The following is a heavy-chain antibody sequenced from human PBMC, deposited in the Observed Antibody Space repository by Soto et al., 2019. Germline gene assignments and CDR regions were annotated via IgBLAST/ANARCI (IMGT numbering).Heavy chain of an antibody. Sequence: GGSLRLSCAASGCPFSSYGMHWVRQAPGKGLEWVAVISYDGSNKYYADSVKGRFTISRDNSKNTLYLQMNSLRAEDTAVYYCAKDRGGYSYGYYYYGMDVWGQGTTVTVSS. CDR1: GCPFSSYG. CDR3: AKDRGGYSYGYYYYGMDV. D-gene: IGHD5-18*01. CDR2: ISYDGSNK. J-gene: IGHJ6*02. V-gene: IGHV3-30*18.